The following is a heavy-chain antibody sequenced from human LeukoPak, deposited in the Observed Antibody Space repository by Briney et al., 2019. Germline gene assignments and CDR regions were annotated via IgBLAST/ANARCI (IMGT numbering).Heavy chain of an antibody. CDR2: FDPEDGET. V-gene: IGHV1-24*01. Sequence: ASVKVSCKVSGYTLTELSMHWVRQAPGKGLEWMGGFDPEDGETIYAQKFQGRVTMTEDTSTDTAYMELSSLRSEDTAVYYCATVPTMVTPGGAFDIWGQGTMVTVSS. CDR1: GYTLTELS. CDR3: ATVPTMVTPGGAFDI. J-gene: IGHJ3*02. D-gene: IGHD5-18*01.